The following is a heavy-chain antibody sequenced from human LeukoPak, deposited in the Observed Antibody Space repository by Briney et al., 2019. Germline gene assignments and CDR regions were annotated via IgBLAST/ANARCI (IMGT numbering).Heavy chain of an antibody. CDR2: IYYSGST. CDR1: GGSISSYY. CDR3: ARLRLGELSFYL. D-gene: IGHD3-16*02. V-gene: IGHV4-59*01. J-gene: IGHJ4*02. Sequence: SETLSLTCTVSGGSISSYYWSWIRQPPGKGLEWIGYIYYSGSTNYNPSLKSRVTISVDTSKNQFSLKLSSVTAADTAVYYCARLRLGELSFYLWGQGTLVTVSS.